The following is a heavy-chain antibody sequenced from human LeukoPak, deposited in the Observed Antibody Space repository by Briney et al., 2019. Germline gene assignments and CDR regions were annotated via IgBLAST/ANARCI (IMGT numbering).Heavy chain of an antibody. Sequence: GGSLRLSCAASGLTFSDHYMDWVRQAPGKRLEWIGRIRNKANSYTTEYVASVKGRFTISRDDSKNSLYLQMNSLQTEDTAVYYCARGRSVRYPRQFDYCGQGSLVTVSS. J-gene: IGHJ4*02. CDR3: ARGRSVRYPRQFDY. CDR2: IRNKANSYTT. V-gene: IGHV3-72*01. D-gene: IGHD1-26*01. CDR1: GLTFSDHY.